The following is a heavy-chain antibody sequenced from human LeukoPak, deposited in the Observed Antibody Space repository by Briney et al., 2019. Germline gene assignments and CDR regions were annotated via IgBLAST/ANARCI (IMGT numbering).Heavy chain of an antibody. J-gene: IGHJ4*02. D-gene: IGHD6-19*01. CDR3: ARGDIPVATDY. CDR1: GGSFSGYY. Sequence: SETLSLTCAVYGGSFSGYYWSWIRQTPGKGLEWIGEINHSGSTNYNPSLKSRVTISVDTSKNQFSLKLSSVTAADTAVYYCARGDIPVATDYWGQGTLVTVSS. V-gene: IGHV4-34*01. CDR2: INHSGST.